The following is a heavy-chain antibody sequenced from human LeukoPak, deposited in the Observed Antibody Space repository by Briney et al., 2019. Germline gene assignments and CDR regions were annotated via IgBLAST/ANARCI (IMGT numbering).Heavy chain of an antibody. CDR3: ARGGYYYVD. Sequence: SETLSLTCTVSGGSISSGSYYWSWIRQPAGKGLEWIGRIYTSGSTNYNPSLKSRVTISVDTSKNQFSLKLSSVTAADTAVYYCARGGYYYVDWGQGTLVTVSS. D-gene: IGHD3-22*01. CDR2: IYTSGST. CDR1: GGSISSGSYY. V-gene: IGHV4-61*02. J-gene: IGHJ4*02.